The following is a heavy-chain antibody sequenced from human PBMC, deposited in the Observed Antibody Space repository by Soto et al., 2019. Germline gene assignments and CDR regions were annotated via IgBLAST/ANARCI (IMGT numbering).Heavy chain of an antibody. CDR1: RFTFSRYA. Sequence: LRLSCAASRFTFSRYAMHWVRQAPGKGLEWVAVISNDGSNKYYADSVKGRFTISRDNSKNTLYLQMNSLRAEDTAVYYCARDKGLTDYYYYYGMDVWGQGTTVTVSS. CDR2: ISNDGSNK. CDR3: ARDKGLTDYYYYYGMDV. V-gene: IGHV3-30-3*01. J-gene: IGHJ6*02.